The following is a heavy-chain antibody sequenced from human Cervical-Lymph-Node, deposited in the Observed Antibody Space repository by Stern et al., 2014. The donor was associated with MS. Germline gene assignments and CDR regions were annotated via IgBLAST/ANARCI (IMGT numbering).Heavy chain of an antibody. CDR1: WFSLSTSGVG. J-gene: IGHJ4*02. D-gene: IGHD6-19*01. Sequence: HITLKESGPTLVKPTQTLTLTCTFSWFSLSTSGVGVGSARQPPGKSLEWLAVIYWDDDERYSPSLKSRLTITKDTSKNQVVLTLTNVDPVDTATYYCAHLSGWPYYLDRWGQGALVSVSS. CDR3: AHLSGWPYYLDR. V-gene: IGHV2-5*02. CDR2: IYWDDDE.